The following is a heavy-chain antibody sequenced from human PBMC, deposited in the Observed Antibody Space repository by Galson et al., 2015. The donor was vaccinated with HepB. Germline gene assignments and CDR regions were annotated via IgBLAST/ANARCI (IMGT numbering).Heavy chain of an antibody. CDR2: ISYDGSNK. Sequence: SLRLSCAASGFTFSSYAMHWVRQAPGKGLEWVAVISYDGSNKYYADSVKGRITISRDNSKNTLYLQMNSLRAEDTAVYYCAREGNTMVRGVPSGWFDPWGQGTLVTVSS. V-gene: IGHV3-30*04. CDR3: AREGNTMVRGVPSGWFDP. D-gene: IGHD3-10*01. CDR1: GFTFSSYA. J-gene: IGHJ5*02.